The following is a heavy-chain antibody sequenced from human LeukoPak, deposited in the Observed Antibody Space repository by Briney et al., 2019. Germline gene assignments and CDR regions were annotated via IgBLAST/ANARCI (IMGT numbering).Heavy chain of an antibody. CDR1: GYSFTAFD. D-gene: IGHD6-19*01. Sequence: ASVKVSCKASGYSFTAFDIHWVRQAPGQGLEWVGRINPNSGATDYAQKFRAGVTLTRDTTTNTVYMELSSLTSDDTAGYYCARDGSHWSSFHYWGQGTLVIVSS. CDR3: ARDGSHWSSFHY. CDR2: INPNSGAT. J-gene: IGHJ4*02. V-gene: IGHV1-2*06.